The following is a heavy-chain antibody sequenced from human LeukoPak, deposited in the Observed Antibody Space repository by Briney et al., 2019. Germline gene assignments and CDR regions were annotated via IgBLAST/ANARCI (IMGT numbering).Heavy chain of an antibody. CDR3: ARWKMELQRNAFDF. V-gene: IGHV3-7*01. CDR2: INQDGSEE. J-gene: IGHJ3*01. CDR1: GFTFSDYY. D-gene: IGHD1-26*01. Sequence: GGSLRLSCAASGFTFSDYYISWIRQAPGKEPEWVADINQDGSEEYYLQSVRGRFTVSRGNAQNAVFLQMTNLRADDTAVYYCARWKMELQRNAFDFWGQGTVVTVSS.